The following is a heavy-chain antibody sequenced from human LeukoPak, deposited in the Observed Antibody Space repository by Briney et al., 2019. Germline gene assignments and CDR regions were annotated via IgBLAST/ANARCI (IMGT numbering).Heavy chain of an antibody. D-gene: IGHD4-17*01. CDR3: AREALRPSRWFDP. CDR1: GGSISSGDSY. Sequence: SQTLSLTCTVSGGSISSGDSYWSWIRQPPGRGLEWIGYIYYSRNTYYNPSLKSRVTISVDTSKNQFSLKLSSVTAADTAVYYCAREALRPSRWFDPWGQGTLVTVSS. V-gene: IGHV4-30-4*01. J-gene: IGHJ5*02. CDR2: IYYSRNT.